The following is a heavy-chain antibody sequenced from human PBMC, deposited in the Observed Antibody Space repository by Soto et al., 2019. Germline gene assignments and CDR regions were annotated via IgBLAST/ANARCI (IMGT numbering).Heavy chain of an antibody. V-gene: IGHV3-23*01. CDR1: GFSFSSYA. Sequence: VQLLESGGGLIQPGGSLRLSCSASGFSFSSYAMMWVRQAPGKGLEWVSVISGRGGSSYFADSAKGRFTISRDNSQNMLYLEMNSLRAEDTAIYFCAKGSIEYSASVDYWGQGTLVIVSS. D-gene: IGHD1-26*01. CDR3: AKGSIEYSASVDY. J-gene: IGHJ4*02. CDR2: ISGRGGSS.